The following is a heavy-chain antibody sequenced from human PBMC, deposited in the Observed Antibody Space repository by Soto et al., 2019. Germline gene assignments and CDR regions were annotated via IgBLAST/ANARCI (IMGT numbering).Heavy chain of an antibody. CDR1: GGTFSSYA. Sequence: ASVKVSCKASGGTFSSYAISWVRQAPGQGLEWMGGIIPIFGTANYAQKFQGRVTITADESTSTAYMELSSLRSEDTAVYYCARDIDSSSWYDYWGQGTLVTVSS. V-gene: IGHV1-69*13. J-gene: IGHJ4*02. D-gene: IGHD6-13*01. CDR2: IIPIFGTA. CDR3: ARDIDSSSWYDY.